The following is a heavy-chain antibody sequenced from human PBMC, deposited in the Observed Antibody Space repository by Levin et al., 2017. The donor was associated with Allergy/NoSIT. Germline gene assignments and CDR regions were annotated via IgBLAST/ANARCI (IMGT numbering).Heavy chain of an antibody. CDR3: AHRRPYYFNF. CDR1: GFSLSASGVG. CDR2: IYWDDNV. V-gene: IGHV2-5*02. Sequence: SGPTLVKPTLTLTLTCTFSGFSLSASGVGVGWIRQPPGGALEWLAVIYWDDNVHYSPSLQSRLTVTKDTSKNQVILTMSNMDPVDTATYYCAHRRPYYFNFWGQGTLVTVSS. J-gene: IGHJ4*02.